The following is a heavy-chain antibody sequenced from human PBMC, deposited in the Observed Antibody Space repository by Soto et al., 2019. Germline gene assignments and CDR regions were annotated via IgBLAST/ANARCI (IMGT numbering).Heavy chain of an antibody. D-gene: IGHD4-17*01. Sequence: GGSLRLSCAASGLTFSSYWMSWVRQAPGKGLEWVANIKQDGSEKYYVDSVKGRFTISRDNAKNSLYLQMNSLRAEDTAVYYCARDTDYGDYYVNFDYWGQGTLVTVSS. CDR2: IKQDGSEK. J-gene: IGHJ4*02. CDR3: ARDTDYGDYYVNFDY. CDR1: GLTFSSYW. V-gene: IGHV3-7*01.